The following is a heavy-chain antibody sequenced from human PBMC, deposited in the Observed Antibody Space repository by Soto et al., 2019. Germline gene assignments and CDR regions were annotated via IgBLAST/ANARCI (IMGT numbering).Heavy chain of an antibody. V-gene: IGHV1-2*04. D-gene: IGHD6-13*01. Sequence: GXAVKVSCKASGCPFTGYYMHWVRQAPGQGLEWMGWINPNSGGTNYAQKFQCWVTMTRDTSISTAYMELSRLRSDDTAVYYCARGVSGIAAYYYYYGMDVWGQGTTVTVSS. CDR1: GCPFTGYY. J-gene: IGHJ6*02. CDR3: ARGVSGIAAYYYYYGMDV. CDR2: INPNSGGT.